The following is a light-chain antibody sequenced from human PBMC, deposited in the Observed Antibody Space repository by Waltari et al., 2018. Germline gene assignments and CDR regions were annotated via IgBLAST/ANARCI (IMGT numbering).Light chain of an antibody. Sequence: DIQMTQSPYTLSASVGDRVTVTCRATQNTGNRLAWYQQKRGKAPKLLINKASSLESGGPSMFSGSGSGTEFTLTINSLQPDDFATYFCQQYNSYPMTFGQGTRLEIK. CDR1: QNTGNR. V-gene: IGKV1-5*03. CDR2: KAS. J-gene: IGKJ5*01. CDR3: QQYNSYPMT.